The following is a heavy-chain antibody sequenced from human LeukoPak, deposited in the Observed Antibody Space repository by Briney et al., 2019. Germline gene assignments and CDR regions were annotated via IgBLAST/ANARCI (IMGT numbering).Heavy chain of an antibody. Sequence: SETLSLTCTVSGGSISSYYWSWIRQPPGKGLEWIGYIYYSGSTNYNPSLKSRVTISVDTSKNQFSLKLSSVTAADTAVYYCARVSHDFWSGYYSYYYYMDVWGKGTTVTVSS. CDR2: IYYSGST. J-gene: IGHJ6*03. CDR3: ARVSHDFWSGYYSYYYYMDV. CDR1: GGSISSYY. V-gene: IGHV4-59*01. D-gene: IGHD3-3*01.